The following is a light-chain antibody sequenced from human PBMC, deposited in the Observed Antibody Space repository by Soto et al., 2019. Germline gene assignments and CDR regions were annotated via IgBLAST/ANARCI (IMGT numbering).Light chain of an antibody. CDR3: AAWDDSLNGLV. V-gene: IGLV1-44*01. CDR2: NNN. CDR1: SANIGSNT. J-gene: IGLJ1*01. Sequence: QSVLTQPPSASGTPGQRVTIPCSGSSANIGSNTVNWYQQLPGTAPKLLIYNNNQRPSWVPDRFSGSKSGTSASLAISGLQSDDEADYYCAAWDDSLNGLVFGTGTKLTVL.